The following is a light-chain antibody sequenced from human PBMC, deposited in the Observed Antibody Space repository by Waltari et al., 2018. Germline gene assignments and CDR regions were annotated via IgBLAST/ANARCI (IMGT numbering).Light chain of an antibody. Sequence: QSALPPPPPVSGSPGRPIPLPCGARGGDVGPDNLVPGYPQHPGNAPKPTLYNVHNRPSGISHRFAGSKSGNTASLTISGLQAEDEASYYCCSFVGGSTFAVVFGGGTKMTVL. V-gene: IGLV2-23*02. CDR3: CSFVGGSTFAVV. CDR1: GGDVGPDNL. J-gene: IGLJ2*01. CDR2: NVH.